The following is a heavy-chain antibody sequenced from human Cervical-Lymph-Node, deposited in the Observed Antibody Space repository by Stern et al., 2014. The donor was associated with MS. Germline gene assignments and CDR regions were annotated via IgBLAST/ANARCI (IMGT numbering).Heavy chain of an antibody. CDR1: GDSMSSYY. Sequence: QLQLQESGPGLVKPSETLSLTCTVSGDSMSSYYWSWIRQPPGTGLEWIGSIYCTGSTDYNPSLKSRVTISVDTSKNQFSLRLTSVTAADTAVYYCARLSSGWYAYWGQGTLVTVSS. J-gene: IGHJ4*02. V-gene: IGHV4-59*01. D-gene: IGHD6-19*01. CDR3: ARLSSGWYAY. CDR2: IYCTGST.